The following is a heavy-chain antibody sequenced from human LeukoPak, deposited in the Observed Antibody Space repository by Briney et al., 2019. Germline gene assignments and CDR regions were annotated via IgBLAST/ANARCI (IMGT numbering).Heavy chain of an antibody. CDR1: GYTLTELS. CDR3: ARARATSYDYIWGTYGEKFYMDV. J-gene: IGHJ6*03. V-gene: IGHV1-24*01. Sequence: ASVKVSCKVSGYTLTELSMHWVRQAPGKGLEWMGGFDPEDGETIYAQKFQGRVTMTEDTSTSTAYMEMRSLRSDDTAVYYCARARATSYDYIWGTYGEKFYMDVWGKGTTVTISS. D-gene: IGHD3-16*01. CDR2: FDPEDGET.